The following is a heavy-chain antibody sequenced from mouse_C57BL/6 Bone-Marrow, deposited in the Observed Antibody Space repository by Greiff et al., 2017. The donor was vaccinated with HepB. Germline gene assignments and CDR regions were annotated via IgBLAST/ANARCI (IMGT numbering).Heavy chain of an antibody. D-gene: IGHD1-1*01. Sequence: EVQLQESGPGLAKPSQTLSLTCSVTGYSITSDYWNCIRKFPGNKLEYMGYISYSGSTYYNPSLKSRISITRDTSKNQYYLQLNSVTTEDTATYYCARSYYGSIFYFDYWGQGTTLTVSS. CDR2: ISYSGST. J-gene: IGHJ2*01. CDR3: ARSYYGSIFYFDY. V-gene: IGHV3-8*01. CDR1: GYSITSDY.